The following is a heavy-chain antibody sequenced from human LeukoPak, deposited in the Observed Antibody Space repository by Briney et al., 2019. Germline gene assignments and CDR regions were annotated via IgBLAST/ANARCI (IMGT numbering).Heavy chain of an antibody. D-gene: IGHD2-15*01. V-gene: IGHV1-18*04. CDR3: ARDHSGYCSGGSCYQNQGGWSYAFDI. Sequence: GASAKVSCKASGYTFTSYYMHWVRQAPGQGLEWMGWISAYNGNTNYAQKLQGRVTMTTDTSTSTAYMELRSLRSDDTAVYYCARDHSGYCSGGSCYQNQGGWSYAFDIWGQGTMVTVSS. CDR1: GYTFTSYY. J-gene: IGHJ3*02. CDR2: ISAYNGNT.